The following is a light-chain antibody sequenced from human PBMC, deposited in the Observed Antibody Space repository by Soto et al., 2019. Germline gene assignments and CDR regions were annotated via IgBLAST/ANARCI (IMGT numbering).Light chain of an antibody. CDR2: DVN. CDR1: SSDVGSYEF. CDR3: SSYTSSSTYV. V-gene: IGLV2-14*03. Sequence: QSALTQPASVSGYPGQSITISCTGTSSDVGSYEFVSWYQQHSGKAPRVIIYDVNNRPSGVSNRFSGSKSGTTASLTISGLQADDEADYYCSSYTSSSTYVFGTGTKVTVL. J-gene: IGLJ1*01.